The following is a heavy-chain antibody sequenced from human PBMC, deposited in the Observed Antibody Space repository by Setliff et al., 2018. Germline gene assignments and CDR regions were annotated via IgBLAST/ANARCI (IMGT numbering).Heavy chain of an antibody. V-gene: IGHV1-46*01. Sequence: GASVKVSCKASGYTFTSHYMHWVRQAPGLGLEWMGTINPSSGRTSYAQKFQGRVTMTEDTSTDTAYMELSSLRSEDTAVYYCATGGSSGYYYNWFDPWGQGTLVTVSS. CDR3: ATGGSSGYYYNWFDP. CDR2: INPSSGRT. CDR1: GYTFTSHY. D-gene: IGHD3-22*01. J-gene: IGHJ5*02.